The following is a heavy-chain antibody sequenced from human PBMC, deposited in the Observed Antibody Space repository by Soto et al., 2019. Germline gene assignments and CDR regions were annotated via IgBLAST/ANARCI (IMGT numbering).Heavy chain of an antibody. J-gene: IGHJ4*02. CDR3: ARVTAADKTYFDY. V-gene: IGHV3-48*01. CDR2: ISSSSSTI. D-gene: IGHD6-13*01. CDR1: GFTFSSYS. Sequence: GGSLRLSCAASGFTFSSYSMNWVRQAPGKGLEWVSYISSSSSTIYYADSVKGRFTISRDNAKNSLYLQMNSLRAEDTAVYYCARVTAADKTYFDYWGQGTLVTVSS.